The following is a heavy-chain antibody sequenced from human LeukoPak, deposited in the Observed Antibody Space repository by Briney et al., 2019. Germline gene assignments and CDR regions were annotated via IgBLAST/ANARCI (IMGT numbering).Heavy chain of an antibody. D-gene: IGHD5-18*01. V-gene: IGHV3-21*01. CDR1: GFTFSSYS. Sequence: TAGGSLSLTCAAYGFTFSSYSMNWVRQAQGKGLEWVSSISSSSSYIYYADSVKGRFTISRDNAKNSLYLQMNSLRAEDTAVYYCARQVGARGYSYGVFDYWGQGTLVTVSS. J-gene: IGHJ4*02. CDR2: ISSSSSYI. CDR3: ARQVGARGYSYGVFDY.